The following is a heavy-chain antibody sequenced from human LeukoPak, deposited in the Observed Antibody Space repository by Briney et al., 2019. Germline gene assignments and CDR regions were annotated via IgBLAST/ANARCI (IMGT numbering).Heavy chain of an antibody. CDR1: GFTFSSYW. CDR2: ISSGSGYI. Sequence: PGGSLRLSCAASGFTFSSYWMNWVRQAPGKGLEWVSSISSGSGYIYYADSVKGRFTISRDNAKNSLYLQMNSLRAEDTAVYYCAREGFYCRGGSCDHLDYGGQGTLVTVPS. J-gene: IGHJ4*02. D-gene: IGHD2-15*01. V-gene: IGHV3-21*01. CDR3: AREGFYCRGGSCDHLDY.